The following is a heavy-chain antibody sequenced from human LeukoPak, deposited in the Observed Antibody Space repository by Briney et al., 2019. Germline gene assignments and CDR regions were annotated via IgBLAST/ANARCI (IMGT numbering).Heavy chain of an antibody. CDR2: IYPGGST. Sequence: SETLSLTCSVSGDSITSSSYNWGWVRQPPGKGLEWIGTIYPGGSTYYNPSLESRVTISVDTSNSQFTLKVTSVSAADTTVYFCARQQPQTPCFDHWGQGILVTVSS. CDR1: GDSITSSSYN. D-gene: IGHD6-13*01. CDR3: ARQQPQTPCFDH. J-gene: IGHJ4*02. V-gene: IGHV4-39*01.